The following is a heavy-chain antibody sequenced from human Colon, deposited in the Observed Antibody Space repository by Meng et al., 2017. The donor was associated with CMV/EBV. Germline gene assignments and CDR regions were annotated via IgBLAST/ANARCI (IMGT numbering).Heavy chain of an antibody. Sequence: LSCVAPGFPFRPYWMHWVRQAPGKGLVWVSRINGDGSISTYADSVKGRFTISRDNAKNTLYLQMNSLRAEDTAMYFCARDLRPANHWGQGTLVTVSS. D-gene: IGHD6-25*01. V-gene: IGHV3-74*01. CDR2: INGDGSIS. J-gene: IGHJ5*02. CDR1: GFPFRPYW. CDR3: ARDLRPANH.